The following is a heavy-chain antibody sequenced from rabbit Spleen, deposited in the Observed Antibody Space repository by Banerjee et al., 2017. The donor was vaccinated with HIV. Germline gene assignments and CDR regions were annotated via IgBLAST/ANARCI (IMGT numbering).Heavy chain of an antibody. CDR1: GFSFGSNYY. Sequence: QSLEESGGDLVKPGASLTLTCTASGFSFGSNYYMCWVRQAPGKGLEWIGYIDPVFGITYYANWVNGRFSISRENAQNTVFLQMTSLTAADTATYLCARDLVGVIGWNFNLWGPGTLVTVS. J-gene: IGHJ4*01. CDR3: ARDLVGVIGWNFNL. CDR2: IDPVFGIT. D-gene: IGHD1-1*01. V-gene: IGHV1S40*01.